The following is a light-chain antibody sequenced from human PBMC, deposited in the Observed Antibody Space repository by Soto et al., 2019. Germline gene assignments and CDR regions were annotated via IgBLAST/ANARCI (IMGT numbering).Light chain of an antibody. CDR1: QAISGY. J-gene: IGKJ1*01. CDR3: QQLNSFPRT. Sequence: DIQLTQSPTFLSASVGDRVTITCRASQAISGYVAWYQQKPGKAPNFLIYTASSFQSGVPSRISGSGSGTQFTLTISSLQPGDFATYYCQQLNSFPRTFGQVTKVDI. V-gene: IGKV1-9*01. CDR2: TAS.